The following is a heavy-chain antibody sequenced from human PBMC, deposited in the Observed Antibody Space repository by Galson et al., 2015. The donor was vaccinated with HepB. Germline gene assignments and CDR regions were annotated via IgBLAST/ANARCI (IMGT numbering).Heavy chain of an antibody. CDR3: AGPGVGFFQH. CDR1: GGSISSYY. CDR2: IYYSGST. J-gene: IGHJ1*01. V-gene: IGHV4-59*08. Sequence: SETLSLTCTVSGGSISSYYWSWIRQPPGKGLEWIGYIYYSGSTNYNPSLKSRVTISVDTSKNQFSLKLSSVTAADTAVYYCAGPGVGFFQHWGQGTLVTVSS. D-gene: IGHD3-10*01.